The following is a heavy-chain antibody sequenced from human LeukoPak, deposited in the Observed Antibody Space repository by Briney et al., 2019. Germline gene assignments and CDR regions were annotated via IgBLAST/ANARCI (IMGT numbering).Heavy chain of an antibody. V-gene: IGHV3-74*01. CDR2: ISSDGTNT. Sequence: GGSLRLSCAASGFTFSTYWMHWVRQAPGTGLVWVSRISSDGTNTYYADSVKGRFSISRDNAKNTLYLQMNSLRAEDTAVYYCARGLYCSSTSCYSRENYWGQGTLVTVSS. J-gene: IGHJ4*02. D-gene: IGHD2-2*01. CDR1: GFTFSTYW. CDR3: ARGLYCSSTSCYSRENY.